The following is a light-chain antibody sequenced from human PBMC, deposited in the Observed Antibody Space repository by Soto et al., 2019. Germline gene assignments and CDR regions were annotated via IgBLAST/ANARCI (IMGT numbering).Light chain of an antibody. Sequence: EIVLTQSPGILSLSPGERATLSCRASQSVTSTYLAWYQQKPGQAPRLLIYGASSRAIGIPDRFSGSVSGSDFILTINRLEPEDFAVYYCQQYGSSHTFGQGTRLEIK. J-gene: IGKJ5*01. CDR3: QQYGSSHT. CDR1: QSVTSTY. CDR2: GAS. V-gene: IGKV3-20*01.